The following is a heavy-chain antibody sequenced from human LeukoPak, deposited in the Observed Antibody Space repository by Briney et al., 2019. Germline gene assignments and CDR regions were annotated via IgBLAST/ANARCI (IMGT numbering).Heavy chain of an antibody. CDR2: IWCCGCNK. D-gene: IGHD6-19*01. CDR3: AKDGMSAYSSGWSHLDY. J-gene: IGHJ4*02. Sequence: PGVSVTLLCAAWRFIFSSYSMNWVCQAPGKGREWVAVIWCCGCNKLYGVSVKGLFTIPRHNYKHTLYLQKNSVRGEDAAVYLCAKDGMSAYSSGWSHLDYWGQGTLVTVSS. CDR1: RFIFSSYS. V-gene: IGHV3-33*06.